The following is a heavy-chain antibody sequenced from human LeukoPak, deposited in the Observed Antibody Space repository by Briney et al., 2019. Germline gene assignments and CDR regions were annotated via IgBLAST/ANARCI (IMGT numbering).Heavy chain of an antibody. D-gene: IGHD5-18*01. CDR3: ARHSGRGYSYGRYYYYGMDV. CDR2: IYYSGST. CDR1: GGSISSYY. V-gene: IGHV4-59*08. J-gene: IGHJ6*02. Sequence: PSETLSLTCTVSGGSISSYYWSWLRQPPGKGLEWIGYIYYSGSTNYNPSLKSRVTISVDTSKNQFSLKLSSVTAADTAVYYCARHSGRGYSYGRYYYYGMDVWGQGTTVTVSS.